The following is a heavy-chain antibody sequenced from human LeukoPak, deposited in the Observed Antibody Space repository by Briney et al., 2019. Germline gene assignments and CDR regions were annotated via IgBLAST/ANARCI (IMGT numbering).Heavy chain of an antibody. D-gene: IGHD6-19*01. CDR2: INHSGST. Sequence: PSETLSLTCAVYGGSFSGYYWSWIRQPPGKGLEWIGEINHSGSTNYNPSLKSRVTISVDTSKNQFSLKLSSVTAADTAVYYCAVNGYSSGWLTKNYFDYWGQGTLVTVSS. J-gene: IGHJ4*02. V-gene: IGHV4-34*01. CDR3: AVNGYSSGWLTKNYFDY. CDR1: GGSFSGYY.